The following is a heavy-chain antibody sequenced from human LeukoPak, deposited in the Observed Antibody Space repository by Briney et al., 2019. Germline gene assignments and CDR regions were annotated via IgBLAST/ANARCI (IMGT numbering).Heavy chain of an antibody. D-gene: IGHD3-22*01. J-gene: IGHJ4*02. CDR2: ISGRGSGGST. CDR1: GFTFSSSA. Sequence: GGSLRLSCAASGFTFSSSAMSWVRQAPGKGLEWVSNISGRGSGGSTYYADSVKGRFTISRDNSKNTLYLQMNSLRAEDTAVYYCARSPDYYDSSGYYFFGRPFDYWGQGTLVTVSS. V-gene: IGHV3-23*01. CDR3: ARSPDYYDSSGYYFFGRPFDY.